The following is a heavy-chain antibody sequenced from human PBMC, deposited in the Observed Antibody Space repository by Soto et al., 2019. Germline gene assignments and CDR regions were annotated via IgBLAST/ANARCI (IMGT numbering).Heavy chain of an antibody. CDR1: GYTFSTYY. V-gene: IGHV1-46*03. J-gene: IGHJ4*02. CDR2: INPSGGST. D-gene: IGHD3-16*02. Sequence: QVHLVQSGAEVRKPGASVKGSCKASGYTFSTYYIHWVRQAPGQGLEWMGIINPSGGSTSYAQKFQGRVTMTRDTSTNTVYMELSSLRSEDTAVYYCARLGELSFRDYWGQGTLVTVSS. CDR3: ARLGELSFRDY.